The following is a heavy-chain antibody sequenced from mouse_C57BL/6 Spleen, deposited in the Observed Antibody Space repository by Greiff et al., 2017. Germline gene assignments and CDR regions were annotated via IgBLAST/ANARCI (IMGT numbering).Heavy chain of an antibody. CDR1: GYSFTSYY. CDR3: AREESNYYGSSYGYFDV. V-gene: IGHV1-66*01. Sequence: QVHVKQSGPELVKPGASVKISCKASGYSFTSYYIHWVKQRPGQGLEWIGWIYPGSGNTKYNEKFKGKATLTADTSSSTAYMQLSSLTSEDSAVYYCAREESNYYGSSYGYFDVWGTGTTVTVSS. D-gene: IGHD1-1*01. CDR2: IYPGSGNT. J-gene: IGHJ1*03.